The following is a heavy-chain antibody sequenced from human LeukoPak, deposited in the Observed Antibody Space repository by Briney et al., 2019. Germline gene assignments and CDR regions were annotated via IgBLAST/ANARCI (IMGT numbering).Heavy chain of an antibody. D-gene: IGHD3-22*01. CDR2: IYHSGST. Sequence: PSETLSLTCAVSGGSISSGGYSWSWIRQPPGQGLEWIGYIYHSGSTYYNPSLKSRVTISVDRSKNQFSLKLSSVTAADTAVYYCARAYYCDSSGYCYFDYWGQGTLVTVSS. CDR3: ARAYYCDSSGYCYFDY. V-gene: IGHV4-30-2*01. CDR1: GGSISSGGYS. J-gene: IGHJ4*02.